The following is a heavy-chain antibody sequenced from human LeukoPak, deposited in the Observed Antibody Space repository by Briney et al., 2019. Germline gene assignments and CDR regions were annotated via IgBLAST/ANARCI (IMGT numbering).Heavy chain of an antibody. D-gene: IGHD5-24*01. V-gene: IGHV4-61*01. CDR2: SYYSGVT. Sequence: PSETLSLTCSVSGGAVSSGRYYWGWIPQPPGKGLEWTGYSYYSGVTTYNPSLKSRVTIAVDTSKNQFSLELSSVTAADTAVYYCARDGNEMATISYYYGMDVCGQGSTVTASP. J-gene: IGHJ6*01. CDR3: ARDGNEMATISYYYGMDV. CDR1: GGAVSSGRYY.